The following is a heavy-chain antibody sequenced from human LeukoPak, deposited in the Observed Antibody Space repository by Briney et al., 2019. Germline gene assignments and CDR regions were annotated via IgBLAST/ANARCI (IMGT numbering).Heavy chain of an antibody. J-gene: IGHJ4*02. CDR3: ARRTPGDQENMYYFDY. CDR1: GYTFTSYG. Sequence: ASVKVSCKASGYTFTSYGISWVRQAPGQGLEWMGWISAYNGNTNYAQKLQGRVTMTTDTSTSTAYMELRSLRSDDTAVYYCARRTPGDQENMYYFDYWGQGTLVTVSS. D-gene: IGHD4-17*01. CDR2: ISAYNGNT. V-gene: IGHV1-18*01.